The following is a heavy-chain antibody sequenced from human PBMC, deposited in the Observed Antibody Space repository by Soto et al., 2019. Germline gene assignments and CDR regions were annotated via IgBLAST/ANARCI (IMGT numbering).Heavy chain of an antibody. CDR3: AREMTATRPFYYYGMDL. J-gene: IGHJ6*02. Sequence: PGGSLRLSCAASGFTFSSSWMSWVRQAPGKGLEWVANIKQDGSEKYYVDSVKGRFTISRDSAKNSLYLQMNSLRVEDTAVYFCAREMTATRPFYYYGMDLWGQGTTVTVSS. V-gene: IGHV3-7*01. D-gene: IGHD6-6*01. CDR1: GFTFSSSW. CDR2: IKQDGSEK.